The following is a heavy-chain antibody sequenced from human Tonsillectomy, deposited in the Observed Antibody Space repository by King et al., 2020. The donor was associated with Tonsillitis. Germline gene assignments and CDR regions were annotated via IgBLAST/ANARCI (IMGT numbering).Heavy chain of an antibody. CDR1: GGSISSSSYY. D-gene: IGHD3-10*01. J-gene: IGHJ4*02. CDR2: IYYSGST. CDR3: ATQGFGEPIDY. Sequence: LPLQESGPGLVKPSETLSLTCTVSGGSISSSSYYWGWIRQPPGKGLEWIGSIYYSGSTYYNPSLKSRVTISVDTSKNQFSLKLSSVTAADTAVYYCATQGFGEPIDYWGQGTLVTVSS. V-gene: IGHV4-39*07.